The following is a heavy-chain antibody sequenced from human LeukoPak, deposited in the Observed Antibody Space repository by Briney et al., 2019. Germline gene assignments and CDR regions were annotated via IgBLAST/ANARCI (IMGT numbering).Heavy chain of an antibody. CDR3: ARHLDILVVPAASHEKYFDY. V-gene: IGHV4-59*08. J-gene: IGHJ4*02. D-gene: IGHD2-2*03. Sequence: SESLSLTCTVSGDSISNYYWSWIRQPPGKGLEWIAYIHYSGHTNSNPSLKSRVTISIDTSKSQFSLELSSVTAADTAVYYCARHLDILVVPAASHEKYFDYWGQGTLVTVSS. CDR1: GDSISNYY. CDR2: IHYSGHT.